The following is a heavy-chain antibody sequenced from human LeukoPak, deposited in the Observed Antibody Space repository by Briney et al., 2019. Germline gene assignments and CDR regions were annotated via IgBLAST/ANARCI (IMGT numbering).Heavy chain of an antibody. D-gene: IGHD6-6*01. CDR2: IYYSGST. CDR3: AREIMAARGNWFDP. V-gene: IGHV4-59*01. J-gene: IGHJ5*02. CDR1: GGSISSYY. Sequence: SETLSLTCTVSGGSISSYYWSWIRQPPGKGLEWIGYIYYSGSTNYNPSLKSRVTISVDTSKNQFSLKLGSVTAADTAVYYCAREIMAARGNWFDPWGQGTLVTVSS.